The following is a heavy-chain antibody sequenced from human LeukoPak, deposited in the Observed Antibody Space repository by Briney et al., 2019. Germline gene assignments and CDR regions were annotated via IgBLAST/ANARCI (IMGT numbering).Heavy chain of an antibody. CDR3: GKTTTGYSSGRYPAWPVDY. CDR1: GFTFSSYA. D-gene: IGHD6-19*01. J-gene: IGHJ4*02. CDR2: TFGSGGSA. Sequence: GSLRLSCTAFGFTFSSYAMYWVRQAPGKGLEWVSGTFGSGGSAHYADSVKGRFTISRDNSKNTVYLQMNSLRAEDTAVYYCGKTTTGYSSGRYPAWPVDYWGQGTLVTISS. V-gene: IGHV3-23*01.